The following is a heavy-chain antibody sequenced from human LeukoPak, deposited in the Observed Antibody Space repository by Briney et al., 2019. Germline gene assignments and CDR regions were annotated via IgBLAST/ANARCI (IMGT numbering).Heavy chain of an antibody. Sequence: SQTLSLTCAISGDSVSSNSAAWNGIRQSPSRGLEWLGRTYYRSKWYNDYAVSVKSRITINPDTSKNQFSLQLNSVTPEDTAVYYCAREIAAADDPNFDYWGQGTLVTVSS. D-gene: IGHD6-13*01. CDR3: AREIAAADDPNFDY. CDR1: GDSVSSNSAA. CDR2: TYYRSKWYN. V-gene: IGHV6-1*01. J-gene: IGHJ4*02.